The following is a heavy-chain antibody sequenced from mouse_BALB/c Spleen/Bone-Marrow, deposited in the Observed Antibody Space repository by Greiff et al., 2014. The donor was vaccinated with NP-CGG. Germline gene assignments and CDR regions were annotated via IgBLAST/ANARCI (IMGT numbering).Heavy chain of an antibody. CDR2: INPDNDGT. J-gene: IGHJ4*01. CDR1: GYTFTSYV. Sequence: VQLKESGPEVVKPGASVKMSCKASGYTFTSYVLHWVKQKPGQGLEWIGYINPDNDGTKYNEKFKGKATLTSDKSSRTAYTELSSLTSEDSTVYYCARFGYYGSPYAMDYWGQGTSVTVSS. CDR3: ARFGYYGSPYAMDY. D-gene: IGHD1-1*01. V-gene: IGHV1-14*01.